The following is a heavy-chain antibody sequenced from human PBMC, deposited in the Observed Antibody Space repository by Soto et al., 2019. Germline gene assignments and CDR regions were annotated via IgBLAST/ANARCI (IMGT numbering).Heavy chain of an antibody. D-gene: IGHD3-9*01. CDR3: AREAGYDILTGYTSFDY. V-gene: IGHV4-39*02. Sequence: SETLSLTCTVSGGSISSSSYYWGWIRQPPGKGLEWIGSIYYSGSTYYNPSLKSRVTISVDTSKNQFSLKLSSVTAADTAVYYCAREAGYDILTGYTSFDYWGQGTLVTVSS. CDR1: GGSISSSSYY. J-gene: IGHJ4*02. CDR2: IYYSGST.